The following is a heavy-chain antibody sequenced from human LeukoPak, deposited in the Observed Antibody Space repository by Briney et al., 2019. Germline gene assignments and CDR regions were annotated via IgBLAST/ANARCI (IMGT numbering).Heavy chain of an antibody. CDR3: ARASAYCGGDCFSDY. CDR1: GFSFSSYT. V-gene: IGHV3-30-3*01. Sequence: PGGSLRLSCAASGFSFSSYTMHWVRQAPGKGLEWVAAISYYVSNKHYADSVKGRFTISRDNSKSTLDLQMNSLRAEDTAVYYCARASAYCGGDCFSDYWGQGTLVTVSS. D-gene: IGHD2-21*02. CDR2: ISYYVSNK. J-gene: IGHJ4*02.